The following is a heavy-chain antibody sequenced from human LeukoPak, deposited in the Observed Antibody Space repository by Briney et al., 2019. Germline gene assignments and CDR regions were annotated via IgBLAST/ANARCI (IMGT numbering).Heavy chain of an antibody. D-gene: IGHD3-22*01. CDR1: GGSFNGHYYY. CDR2: ITHLGST. J-gene: IGHJ6*03. CDR3: ARVSFSGSGYLSYYYYMDV. V-gene: IGHV4-34*01. Sequence: SETLSLTCAIYGGSFNGHYYYWSWIRQPPGKGPEWIGEITHLGSTNLKPSLRSRLTISADTSKNQFSLKLSSVTAADTAVYYCARVSFSGSGYLSYYYYMDVWGQGTTVTVSS.